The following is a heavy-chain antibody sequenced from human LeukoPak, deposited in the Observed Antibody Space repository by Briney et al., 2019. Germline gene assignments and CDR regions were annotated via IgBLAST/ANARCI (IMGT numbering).Heavy chain of an antibody. CDR3: AGSYRLDY. CDR1: GGYISSYY. Sequence: SETLSLTCTVSGGYISSYYWSWIRQPPGKGLEWIGYIYYSGSTNYNPSLKSRVTISVDTSKNQFSLKLSSVTAAGTAVYYCAGSYRLDYWGQGTLVTVSS. V-gene: IGHV4-59*01. J-gene: IGHJ4*02. CDR2: IYYSGST. D-gene: IGHD1-26*01.